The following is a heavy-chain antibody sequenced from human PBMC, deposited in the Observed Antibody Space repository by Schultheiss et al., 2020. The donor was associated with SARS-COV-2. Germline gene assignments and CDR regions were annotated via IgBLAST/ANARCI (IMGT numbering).Heavy chain of an antibody. J-gene: IGHJ4*02. D-gene: IGHD1-7*01. CDR3: ARGSGTTGNDY. CDR2: VNHTGIT. V-gene: IGHV4-34*01. CDR1: GGSFSGYY. Sequence: SETLSLTCAVYGGSFSGYYWSWVRQPPGKGLEWIGEVNHTGITNYNPSFKRRVTISVDTSKNQFSLKLSSVTAADTAVYYCARGSGTTGNDYWGQGTLVTVSS.